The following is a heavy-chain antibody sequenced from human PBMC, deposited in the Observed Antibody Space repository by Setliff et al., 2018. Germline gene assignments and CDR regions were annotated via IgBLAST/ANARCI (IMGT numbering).Heavy chain of an antibody. D-gene: IGHD1-26*01. J-gene: IGHJ4*02. Sequence: ASVKVSCKTSGYSFTSHYMHWVRQAPGQGLEWMGIVNPGGLTSSSTQKFEGRVTMTRDTSTSIVYMELRVLRSEDTAVYYCARDVTGSHSGRLDYWGQGTLVTVSS. CDR1: GYSFTSHY. CDR2: VNPGGLTS. V-gene: IGHV1-46*01. CDR3: ARDVTGSHSGRLDY.